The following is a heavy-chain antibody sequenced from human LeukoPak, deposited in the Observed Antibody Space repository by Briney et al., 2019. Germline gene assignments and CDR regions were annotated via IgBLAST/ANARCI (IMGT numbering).Heavy chain of an antibody. D-gene: IGHD4-17*01. CDR1: GFTFSSYA. CDR3: ARGNDYGDPSYYYGMDV. CDR2: ISYDGGNK. J-gene: IGHJ6*04. Sequence: GGSLRLSCAASGFTFSSYAMHWVRQAPGKGLEWVAVISYDGGNKYYADSVKGRFTISRDNSKNTLYLQMNSLRAEDTAVYYCARGNDYGDPSYYYGMDVWGKGTTVTVSS. V-gene: IGHV3-30*04.